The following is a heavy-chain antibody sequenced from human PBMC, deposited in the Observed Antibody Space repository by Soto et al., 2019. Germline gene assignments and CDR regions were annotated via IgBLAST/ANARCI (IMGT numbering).Heavy chain of an antibody. J-gene: IGHJ5*02. CDR3: ARLLSYQRPRWGGFDP. CDR1: GGSISSYY. CDR2: IYYSGST. V-gene: IGHV4-59*08. Sequence: PSETLSLTCTVSGGSISSYYWSWIRQPPGKGLEWIGYIYYSGSTNYNPSLKSRVTISVDTSKNQFSLKLSSVTAADTAVYYCARLLSYQRPRWGGFDPWGQGTLVTVSS. D-gene: IGHD2-2*01.